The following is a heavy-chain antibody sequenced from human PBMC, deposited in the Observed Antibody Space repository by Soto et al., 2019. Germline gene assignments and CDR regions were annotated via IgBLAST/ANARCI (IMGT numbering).Heavy chain of an antibody. CDR2: IYYSGST. CDR1: GGSISSYY. CDR3: ARVVSSPGWFDP. Sequence: SETLSLTCTVSGGSISSYYWSWIRQPLGKGLEWIGYIYYSGSTNYNPSLKSRVTISVDTSKNQFSLKLSSVTAADTAVYYCARVVSSPGWFDPWGQGTLVTVSS. D-gene: IGHD6-13*01. V-gene: IGHV4-59*01. J-gene: IGHJ5*02.